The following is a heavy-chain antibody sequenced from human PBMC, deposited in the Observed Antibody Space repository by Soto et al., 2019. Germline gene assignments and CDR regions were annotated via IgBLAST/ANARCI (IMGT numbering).Heavy chain of an antibody. CDR1: GYTFTGYY. CDR2: INPNSGGT. J-gene: IGHJ6*02. V-gene: IGHV1-2*04. D-gene: IGHD2-2*01. Sequence: ASVKVSCKASGYTFTGYYMHWVRQAPGQGLEWMGWINPNSGGTNYAQKFQGWVTMTRATSISTAYMELSRLRSDDTAVYYCARAVVPAAMGYYYYGMDVWGQGTTVTVSS. CDR3: ARAVVPAAMGYYYYGMDV.